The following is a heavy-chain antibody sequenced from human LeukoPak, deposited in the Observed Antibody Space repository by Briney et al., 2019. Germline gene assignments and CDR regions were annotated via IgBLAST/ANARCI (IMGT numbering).Heavy chain of an antibody. V-gene: IGHV1-46*01. CDR1: GYTFTSYY. CDR3: ARVLGPKVGATRGDFDY. D-gene: IGHD1-26*01. J-gene: IGHJ4*02. CDR2: INPSGGST. Sequence: ASVKVSCKASGYTFTSYYMHWVRQAPGQGLEWMGIINPSGGSTSYAQKFQGRVTMTRDTSISTAYMELSRLRSDDTAVYYCARVLGPKVGATRGDFDYWGQGTLVTVSS.